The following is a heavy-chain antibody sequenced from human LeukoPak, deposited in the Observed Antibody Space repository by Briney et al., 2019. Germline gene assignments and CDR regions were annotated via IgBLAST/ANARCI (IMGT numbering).Heavy chain of an antibody. D-gene: IGHD3-22*01. CDR3: ARCQGIFYYDSSGYYHFDY. Sequence: SETLSLTCTVSGGSISSYYWSWIRQPPGKGLEWIGYIYYSGSTNYNPSLKSRVTISVDTSKNQFSLKLSSATAADTAVYYCARCQGIFYYDSSGYYHFDYWGQGTLVTVSS. V-gene: IGHV4-59*01. J-gene: IGHJ4*02. CDR1: GGSISSYY. CDR2: IYYSGST.